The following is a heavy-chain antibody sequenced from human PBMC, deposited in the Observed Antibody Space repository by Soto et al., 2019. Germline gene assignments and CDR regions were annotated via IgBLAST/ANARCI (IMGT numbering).Heavy chain of an antibody. Sequence: VTCSENEKDWVGEAPGKGKEWVGRTRNKANSYTTEYAASVKGRFTISRDDSKNSLYLQMNSLKSEDTAVYYCARELITTVTYLAYWGQGILVTVSS. CDR3: ARELITTVTYLAY. CDR1: VTCSENE. J-gene: IGHJ4*02. V-gene: IGHV3-72*01. D-gene: IGHD4-17*01. CDR2: TRNKANSYTT.